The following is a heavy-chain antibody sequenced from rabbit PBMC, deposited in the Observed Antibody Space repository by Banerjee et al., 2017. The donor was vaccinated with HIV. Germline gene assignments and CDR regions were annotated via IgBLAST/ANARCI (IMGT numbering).Heavy chain of an antibody. CDR1: GVSFTFSSY. CDR2: IDAGNSDFT. D-gene: IGHD1-1*01. V-gene: IGHV1S40*01. CDR3: ARDTSTSFSSYGMDL. Sequence: QSLGESGGDLVKPGASLTLTCTASGVSFTFSSYMCWVRQAPGKGLEWIACIDAGNSDFTYFATWAKGRFTISKTSSTTVTLQVTRLTAADTATYFCARDTSTSFSSYGMDLWGPGTLVTVS. J-gene: IGHJ6*01.